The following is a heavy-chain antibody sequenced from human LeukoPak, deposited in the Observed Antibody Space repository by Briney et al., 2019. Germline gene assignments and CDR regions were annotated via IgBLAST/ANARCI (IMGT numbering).Heavy chain of an antibody. Sequence: GASVKVSCKASGYTFTSYDINWVRQATGQGLEWMGWMNPNSGNTGYAQKFQGRVTITRNTSISTAYMELSSLRSDDTAVYYCARGYCSSTSCYAGRYYYMDVWGKGTTVTVSS. V-gene: IGHV1-8*03. CDR3: ARGYCSSTSCYAGRYYYMDV. CDR2: MNPNSGNT. CDR1: GYTFTSYD. J-gene: IGHJ6*03. D-gene: IGHD2-2*01.